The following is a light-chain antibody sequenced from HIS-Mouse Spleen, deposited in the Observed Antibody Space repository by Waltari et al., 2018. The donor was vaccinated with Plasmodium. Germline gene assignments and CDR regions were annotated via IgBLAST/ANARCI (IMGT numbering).Light chain of an antibody. CDR3: YSTDSSGNHRV. CDR2: EDS. V-gene: IGLV3-10*01. CDR1: DLPKKY. Sequence: SYELTQPPSVSVSPGQTARITCSGDDLPKKYSYWYQQKSGQAPVPVLYEDSKRPSGIPERFSGSSSGTMATLTISGAQVEDEADYYCYSTDSSGNHRVFGGGTKLTVL. J-gene: IGLJ3*02.